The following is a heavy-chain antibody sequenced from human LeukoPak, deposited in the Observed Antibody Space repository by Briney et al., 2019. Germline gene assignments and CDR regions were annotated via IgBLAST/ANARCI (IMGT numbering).Heavy chain of an antibody. D-gene: IGHD5-18*01. Sequence: SETLSLTCAVYGGSFSGYYWSWIRQPPGKGLEWIGRIYTSGSTNYNPSLKSRVTMSVDTSKNQFSLKLSSVTAADTAVYYCARDIEDTAMDYYFDYWGQGTLVTVSS. V-gene: IGHV4-4*07. CDR1: GGSFSGYY. CDR2: IYTSGST. CDR3: ARDIEDTAMDYYFDY. J-gene: IGHJ4*02.